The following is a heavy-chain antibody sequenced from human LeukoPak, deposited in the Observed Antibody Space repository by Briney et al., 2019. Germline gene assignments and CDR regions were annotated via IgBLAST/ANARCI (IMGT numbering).Heavy chain of an antibody. CDR3: ARDSCSSTSCYFFDAFDI. D-gene: IGHD2-2*01. CDR2: IIPIFGTA. CDR1: GGTFSSYA. J-gene: IGHJ3*02. Sequence: ASVKVSCKASGGTFSSYAISWVRQAPGQGLEWMGGIIPIFGTANYAQKFQGRVTITTDGSTSTAYMELSSLRSEDTAVYYCARDSCSSTSCYFFDAFDIWGQGTMVTVSS. V-gene: IGHV1-69*05.